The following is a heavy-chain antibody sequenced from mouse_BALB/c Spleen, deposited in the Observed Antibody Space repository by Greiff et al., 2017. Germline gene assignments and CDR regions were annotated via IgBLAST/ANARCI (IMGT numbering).Heavy chain of an antibody. CDR2: ISYSGST. D-gene: IGHD2-14*01. CDR1: GYSITSDYA. J-gene: IGHJ4*01. Sequence: EVKLVESGPGLVKPSQSLSLTCTVTGYSITSDYAWNWIRQFPGNKLEWMGYISYSGSTSYNPSLKSRISITRDTSKNQFFLQLNSVTTEDTATYYCARRDYRSMDYWGQGTSVTVSS. V-gene: IGHV3-2*02. CDR3: ARRDYRSMDY.